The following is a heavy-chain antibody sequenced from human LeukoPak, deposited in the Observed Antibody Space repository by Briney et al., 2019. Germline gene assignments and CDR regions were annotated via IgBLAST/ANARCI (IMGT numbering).Heavy chain of an antibody. J-gene: IGHJ4*02. Sequence: HTGGSLRLSCAASGFTFSSYGMSWVRQAPGKGLEWVSAISGGAASTNYADSVKGRFTISRDNSKNTLYLQMNSLRTEDTAVYYCAKSGRYCSGGSCYQEASLDYWGQGTLVTVSS. V-gene: IGHV3-23*01. CDR2: ISGGAAST. D-gene: IGHD2-15*01. CDR1: GFTFSSYG. CDR3: AKSGRYCSGGSCYQEASLDY.